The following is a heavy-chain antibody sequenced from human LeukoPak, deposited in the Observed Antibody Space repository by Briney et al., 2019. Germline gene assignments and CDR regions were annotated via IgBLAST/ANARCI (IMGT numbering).Heavy chain of an antibody. D-gene: IGHD5-12*01. CDR1: GGTFSSYA. V-gene: IGHV1-69*05. CDR2: IIPIFGTA. CDR3: ARGDIMATTYNWFDP. Sequence: SVKVSCKASGGTFSSYAISWVRQAPGQGLEWMGGIIPIFGTANYAQKFQGRVTITTDESTSTAYMELSSLRSEDTGVYYCARGDIMATTYNWFDPWGQGTLVTVSS. J-gene: IGHJ5*02.